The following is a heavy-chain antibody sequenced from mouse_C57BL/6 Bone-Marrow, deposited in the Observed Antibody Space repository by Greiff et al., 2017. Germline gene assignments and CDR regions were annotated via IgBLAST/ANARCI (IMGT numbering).Heavy chain of an antibody. D-gene: IGHD1-1*01. V-gene: IGHV1-81*01. Sequence: QVQLQQSGAELARPGASVKLSCKASGYTFTSYGISWVKQRTGQGLEWIGEIYPRSGNTYYNEKFKGKATLTADKSSSTAYMELRSLTSEDSAVYFCARWDYYGSSGFAYWGQGTLVTVSA. CDR2: IYPRSGNT. J-gene: IGHJ3*01. CDR3: ARWDYYGSSGFAY. CDR1: GYTFTSYG.